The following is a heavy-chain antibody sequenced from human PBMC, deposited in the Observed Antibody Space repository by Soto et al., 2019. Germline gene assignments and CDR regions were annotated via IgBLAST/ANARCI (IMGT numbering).Heavy chain of an antibody. D-gene: IGHD3-16*01. CDR2: IYPGDSDT. CDR3: ARTTVDYYDATGPHPADY. J-gene: IGHJ4*02. CDR1: GYNFSNCW. V-gene: IGHV5-51*01. Sequence: EVQLVQSGPEMKKPGESLKISCWGSGYNFSNCWVGWVRQTPGKGSEWLGIIYPGDSDTRYNPSFLGQVRVSADKSVSTAYLQLSSLKASDAGVYYCARTTVDYYDATGPHPADYCGPGTLVTVSS.